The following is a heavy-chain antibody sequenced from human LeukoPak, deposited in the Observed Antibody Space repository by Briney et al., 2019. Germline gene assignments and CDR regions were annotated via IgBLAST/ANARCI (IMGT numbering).Heavy chain of an antibody. Sequence: SETLSLTCTVSGGSISGSSYYWGWIRQPPGKGLEWIGSIYYSGSTYYNPSFKSRVTISVDTSKNQFSLKLRSVTAADTAVYYCARIIAARFDYWGQGILVTVSS. CDR1: GGSISGSSYY. CDR2: IYYSGST. CDR3: ARIIAARFDY. V-gene: IGHV4-39*07. J-gene: IGHJ4*02. D-gene: IGHD6-6*01.